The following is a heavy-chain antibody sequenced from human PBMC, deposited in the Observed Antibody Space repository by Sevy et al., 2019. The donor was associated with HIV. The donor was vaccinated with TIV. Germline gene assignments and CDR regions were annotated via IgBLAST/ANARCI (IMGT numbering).Heavy chain of an antibody. CDR2: IWYDGSNK. J-gene: IGHJ4*02. V-gene: IGHV3-33*01. Sequence: GGSLRLSCAASGFTFSRYGMHWVRQGPGKGLEWVAVIWYDGSNKYYADSVQGRFSISRDQSKNTLYLQMSSLRAEDTAVYYCARDRGVRYFDYWGQGTLVTVSS. CDR1: GFTFSRYG. D-gene: IGHD3-10*01. CDR3: ARDRGVRYFDY.